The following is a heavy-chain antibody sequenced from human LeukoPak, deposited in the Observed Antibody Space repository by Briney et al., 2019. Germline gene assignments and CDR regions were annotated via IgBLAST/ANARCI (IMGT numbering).Heavy chain of an antibody. V-gene: IGHV4-59*11. Sequence: PSETLSLTCTVSGGSISSHYWSWIRQPPGKGLEWIGYIYYSGITNYNPSLKSRVTISVDTSKNQFSLKLNSVTAADTAVYYCVRDRGTYRPIDYWGQGTLVAVSS. D-gene: IGHD1-26*01. CDR2: IYYSGIT. J-gene: IGHJ4*02. CDR1: GGSISSHY. CDR3: VRDRGTYRPIDY.